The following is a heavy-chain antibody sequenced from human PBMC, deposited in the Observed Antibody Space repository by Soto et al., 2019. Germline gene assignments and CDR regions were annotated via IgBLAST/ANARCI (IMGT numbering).Heavy chain of an antibody. J-gene: IGHJ3*02. Sequence: GESLKISCKGSGYSFTSYWIGWVRQMPGKGLEWMGIIYPGDSDTRYSPSFQGQVTISADKSISTAYLQWSSLKASDTAMYYCARVTSYYYDSSGYYGGAFDIWGQGTMVTVSS. CDR2: IYPGDSDT. CDR1: GYSFTSYW. D-gene: IGHD3-22*01. V-gene: IGHV5-51*01. CDR3: ARVTSYYYDSSGYYGGAFDI.